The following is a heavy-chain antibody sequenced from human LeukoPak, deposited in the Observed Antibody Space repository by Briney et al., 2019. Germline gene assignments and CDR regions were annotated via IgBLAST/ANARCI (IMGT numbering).Heavy chain of an antibody. CDR2: IIPIFGTA. CDR3: ARFFDDYGDSLDAFDI. Sequence: GASVKVSCKASGGTFSSYAISWVRQAPGQGLEWMGGIIPIFGTANYAQKFQGRVTITADKSTSTAYMELSSLRSEDTAVYYCARFFDDYGDSLDAFDIWGQGTMVTVSS. CDR1: GGTFSSYA. V-gene: IGHV1-69*06. J-gene: IGHJ3*02. D-gene: IGHD4-17*01.